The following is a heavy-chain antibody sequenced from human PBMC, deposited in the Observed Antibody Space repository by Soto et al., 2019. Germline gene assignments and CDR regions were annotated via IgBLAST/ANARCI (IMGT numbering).Heavy chain of an antibody. D-gene: IGHD2-2*01. J-gene: IGHJ6*03. Sequence: EVQLVESGGGLVQPGGSLRHSCAASGFSFSYYGMNWVRQAPGKGLEWVSYISTSSSNIYYADSVKGRFTISRDNAKNSLSLQMNSLRAADTAVYYCARETSTGNYYMDVWGKGTTVTVSS. CDR2: ISTSSSNI. CDR3: ARETSTGNYYMDV. CDR1: GFSFSYYG. V-gene: IGHV3-48*01.